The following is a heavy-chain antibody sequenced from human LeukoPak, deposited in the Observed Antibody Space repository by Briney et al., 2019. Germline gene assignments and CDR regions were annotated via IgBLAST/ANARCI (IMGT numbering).Heavy chain of an antibody. V-gene: IGHV3-30*02. Sequence: PGGSLRLSCAASGFTFGSYTMNWVRQAPGKGLDWVAFIRYDGSNKYYADSVKGRFTISRDNYKNTLYLQMNSLRDEDTAVYYCAKDGHCGGDCYKSAPDYWGQGTLVTVSS. D-gene: IGHD2-21*02. CDR3: AKDGHCGGDCYKSAPDY. CDR1: GFTFGSYT. CDR2: IRYDGSNK. J-gene: IGHJ4*02.